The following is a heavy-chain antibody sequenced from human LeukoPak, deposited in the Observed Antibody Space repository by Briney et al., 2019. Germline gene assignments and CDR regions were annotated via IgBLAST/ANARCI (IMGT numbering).Heavy chain of an antibody. J-gene: IGHJ4*02. CDR2: INPNSADT. CDR1: GYTFTGYY. CDR3: ARDEYCGGDCYYVGY. D-gene: IGHD2-21*02. V-gene: IGHV1-2*02. Sequence: ASVKVSCKASGYTFTGYYIHWVRQAPGQGLEWMGWINPNSADTDYAQAFQGRVTLTRDTSISTAYMELSRLRSDDTAVYYCARDEYCGGDCYYVGYWGQGTLVTVSS.